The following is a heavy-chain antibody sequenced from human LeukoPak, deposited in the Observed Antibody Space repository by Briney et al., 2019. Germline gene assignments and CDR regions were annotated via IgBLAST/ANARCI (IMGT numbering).Heavy chain of an antibody. CDR1: GFTFNSFA. CDR2: ISGSGGST. V-gene: IGHV3-23*01. D-gene: IGHD3-16*02. J-gene: IGHJ4*02. CDR3: AKDDDYLWGTYRLAY. Sequence: PGGSLRLSCAASGFTFNSFAMSWVRQAPGKGLEWVSAISGSGGSTYYADSVKGRFTISRDNSKNTLYLQMNSLRAEDTAVYYCAKDDDYLWGTYRLAYWGQGTLVTVSS.